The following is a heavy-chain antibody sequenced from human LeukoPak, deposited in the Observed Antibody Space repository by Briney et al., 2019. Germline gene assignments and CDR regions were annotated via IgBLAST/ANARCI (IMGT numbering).Heavy chain of an antibody. CDR2: ISSSGSTI. CDR1: GFTFSSYE. J-gene: IGHJ3*02. Sequence: GGSLRLSCAASGFTFSSYEMNWVRQAPGKGLEWVSYISSSGSTIYYADSVKGRFTISRDNAKNSLYLQMNSLRAEDTAVYYCARDQSSGWSHFTLNAFDIWGQGTMVTLSS. D-gene: IGHD6-19*01. V-gene: IGHV3-48*03. CDR3: ARDQSSGWSHFTLNAFDI.